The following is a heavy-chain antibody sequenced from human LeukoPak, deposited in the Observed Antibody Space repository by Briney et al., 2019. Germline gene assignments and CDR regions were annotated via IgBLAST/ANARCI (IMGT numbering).Heavy chain of an antibody. J-gene: IGHJ4*02. V-gene: IGHV4-34*01. Sequence: SSETLSLTCAVYSGSFSGYYWSWIRQPPGKGLEWIGEISYSGSTKYYPSLKSRVTISVDTSKNQFSLKLSSVTAADTAVYYCARVYSSGWFGYWGQGTLVTVSS. CDR2: ISYSGST. CDR1: SGSFSGYY. D-gene: IGHD6-19*01. CDR3: ARVYSSGWFGY.